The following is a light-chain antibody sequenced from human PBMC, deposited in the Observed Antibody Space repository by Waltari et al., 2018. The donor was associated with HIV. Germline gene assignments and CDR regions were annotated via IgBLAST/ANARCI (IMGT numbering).Light chain of an antibody. V-gene: IGLV2-14*01. J-gene: IGLJ1*01. CDR2: GVR. CDR3: SSYTTRNTFV. Sequence: QSALTQPASVSGSPGQSITISCTGTNSDVGAYNYVSWFQQHPGNSPKVMIVGVRNRPAGVSNRVSGSKSGNTASLIISGLQAEDEADYYCSSYTTRNTFVFGTGTKVTVL. CDR1: NSDVGAYNY.